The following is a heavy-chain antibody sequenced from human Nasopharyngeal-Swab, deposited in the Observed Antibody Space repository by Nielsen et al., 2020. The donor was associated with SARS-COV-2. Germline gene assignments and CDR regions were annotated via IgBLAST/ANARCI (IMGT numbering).Heavy chain of an antibody. CDR3: AREPSMVRGPFDP. CDR1: GGPVSSGSYY. CDR2: IYYSGST. Sequence: GSLRLSCTVSGGPVSSGSYYWSWIRQPPGKGLEWIGYIYYSGSTNYNPSLKSRVTISVDTSKNQFSLKLSSVTAADTAVYYCAREPSMVRGPFDPWGQGTLVTVSS. J-gene: IGHJ5*02. V-gene: IGHV4-61*01. D-gene: IGHD3-10*01.